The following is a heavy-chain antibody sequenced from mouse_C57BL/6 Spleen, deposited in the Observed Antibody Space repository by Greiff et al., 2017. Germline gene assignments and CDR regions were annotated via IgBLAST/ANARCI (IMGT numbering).Heavy chain of an antibody. Sequence: VQLKESGAELVKPGASVKLSCTASGFNIKDYYMHWVKQRTEQGLEWIGRIDPEDGETKYAPKFQGKATITADTSSNTAYLQLSSLTSEDTAVYYCASEDYSNPAWFAYWGQGTLVTVSA. CDR2: IDPEDGET. J-gene: IGHJ3*01. V-gene: IGHV14-2*01. D-gene: IGHD2-5*01. CDR1: GFNIKDYY. CDR3: ASEDYSNPAWFAY.